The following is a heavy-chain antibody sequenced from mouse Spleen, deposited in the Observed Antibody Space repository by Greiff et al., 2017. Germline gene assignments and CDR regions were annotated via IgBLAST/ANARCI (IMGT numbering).Heavy chain of an antibody. V-gene: IGHV1-4*01. CDR2: INPSSGYT. CDR3: ARYKYDGSYYAMDY. Sequence: QVQLQQSGAELARPGASVKMSCKASGYTFTSYSMHWVKQRPGQGLEWIGYINPSSGYTKYNQKFKDKATLTADKSSSTAYMQLSSLTSEDAAVYSCARYKYDGSYYAMDYWGQGTSVTVSS. CDR1: GYTFTSYS. D-gene: IGHD2-1*01. J-gene: IGHJ4*01.